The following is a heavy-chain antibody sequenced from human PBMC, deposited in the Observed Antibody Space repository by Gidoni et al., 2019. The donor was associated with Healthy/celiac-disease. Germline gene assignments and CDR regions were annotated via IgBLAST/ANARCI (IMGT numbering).Heavy chain of an antibody. V-gene: IGHV3-30*03. Sequence: QVQLVESGGGVVQPGRSLRLSCAASGFTFSSYGMHWVRQAPGKGLEWVAVISYDGSNKYYADSVKGRFTISRDNSKNTLYLQMNSLRAEDTAVYYCVYSSGYYYYYYGMDVWGQGTTVTVSS. CDR1: GFTFSSYG. D-gene: IGHD3-22*01. J-gene: IGHJ6*02. CDR3: VYSSGYYYYYYGMDV. CDR2: ISYDGSNK.